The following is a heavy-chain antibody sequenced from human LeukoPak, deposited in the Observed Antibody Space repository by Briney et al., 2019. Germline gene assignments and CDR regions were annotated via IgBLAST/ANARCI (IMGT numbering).Heavy chain of an antibody. D-gene: IGHD5-12*01. CDR3: TSGYSGYDRRFDY. CDR1: GFTFSGSA. CDR2: IRSKANSYAT. Sequence: GGSLRLSCAASGFTFSGSAMHWVRQASGKGLEWVGRIRSKANSYATAYAASVKGRFTISRDDSKNTAYLQMNSLKTEDTAVYYCTSGYSGYDRRFDYWGQGTLVTVSS. V-gene: IGHV3-73*01. J-gene: IGHJ4*02.